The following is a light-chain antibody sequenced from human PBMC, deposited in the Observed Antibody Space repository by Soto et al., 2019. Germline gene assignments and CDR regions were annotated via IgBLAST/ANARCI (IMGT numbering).Light chain of an antibody. CDR1: SSEVGGYNY. CDR2: DVS. Sequence: QSALTQPASLSGSPGQANTISCTGTSSEVGGYNYVSWYQQHPGKAPKLMIYDVSNRPSGVSNRFSGSKSGNTASLTISGLQAEDEADYYCSSYTSSSTYVFGTGTKVTVL. J-gene: IGLJ1*01. V-gene: IGLV2-14*01. CDR3: SSYTSSSTYV.